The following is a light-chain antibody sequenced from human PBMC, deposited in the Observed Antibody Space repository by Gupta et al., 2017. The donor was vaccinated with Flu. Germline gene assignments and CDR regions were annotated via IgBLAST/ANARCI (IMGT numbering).Light chain of an antibody. Sequence: EIVLTQTPGTLSLSPGERATLSCRASQSVSSSYLAWYQQKPGQAPRLLMYAESSRATGIPDRFSGSVSGTDFTLTITRLEPEDFAVYYCQQYGSSPITFDQGTRLEIK. J-gene: IGKJ5*01. CDR2: AES. CDR3: QQYGSSPIT. V-gene: IGKV3-20*01. CDR1: QSVSSSY.